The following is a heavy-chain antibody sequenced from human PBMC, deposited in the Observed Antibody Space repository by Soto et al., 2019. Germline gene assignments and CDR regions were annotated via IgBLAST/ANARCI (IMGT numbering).Heavy chain of an antibody. J-gene: IGHJ1*01. CDR3: ARGRAHYYDSSGPEYFQH. D-gene: IGHD3-22*01. V-gene: IGHV1-8*01. Sequence: SVKVSCKASGYTFTSYDINWVRQATGQGLEWMGWMNPNSGNTGYAQKFQGRVTMTRNTSISTAYMELSSLRSEDTAVYYCARGRAHYYDSSGPEYFQHWGQGTLVTVSS. CDR2: MNPNSGNT. CDR1: GYTFTSYD.